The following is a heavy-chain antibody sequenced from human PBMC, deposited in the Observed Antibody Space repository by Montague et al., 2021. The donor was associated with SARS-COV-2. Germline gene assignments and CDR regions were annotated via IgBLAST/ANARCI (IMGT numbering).Heavy chain of an antibody. J-gene: IGHJ6*04. V-gene: IGHV3-13*01. D-gene: IGHD3-3*01. CDR3: ARAHADSVYHFWSGSVTSTSLDV. CDR1: GFTFSSHD. CDR2: IGTAGDT. Sequence: SLRLSCVASGFTFSSHDMHWVRQRPGKGLQWVSAIGTAGDTYYEWSVEGRFTISREDAKSSLSLQMTSLTAGDTAVYYCARAHADSVYHFWSGSVTSTSLDVWGKGTAVTVSS.